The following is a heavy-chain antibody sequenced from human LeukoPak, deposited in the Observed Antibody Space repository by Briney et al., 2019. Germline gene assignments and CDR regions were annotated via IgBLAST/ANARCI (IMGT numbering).Heavy chain of an antibody. V-gene: IGHV6-1*01. D-gene: IGHD2-15*01. J-gene: IGHJ3*02. CDR1: GDSVSSHSAA. CDR3: AANLGYCSGGSCYSRNDAFDI. Sequence: SQTLSLTCAISGDSVSSHSAAWNWIRQSPSRGLEWLGRTYYRSKWYNDYAVSVKSRITINPDTSKNQFSLQLNSVTPEDTAVYFCAANLGYCSGGSCYSRNDAFDIWGQGTMVTVSS. CDR2: TYYRSKWYN.